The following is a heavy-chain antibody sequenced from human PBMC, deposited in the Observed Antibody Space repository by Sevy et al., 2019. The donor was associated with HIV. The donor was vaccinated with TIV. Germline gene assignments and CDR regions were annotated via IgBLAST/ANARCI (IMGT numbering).Heavy chain of an antibody. CDR3: VRADPDQHFDY. V-gene: IGHV1-46*01. J-gene: IGHJ4*02. Sequence: ASVKVSCKASGDTFTNNYIHWVRQAPGQGLEWMGMVDPSAGNTTYAQKFQGRVTMTRDTSTSILYMELSSLRSEDTAVYYCVRADPDQHFDYWGQGTLVTVSS. CDR2: VDPSAGNT. CDR1: GDTFTNNY.